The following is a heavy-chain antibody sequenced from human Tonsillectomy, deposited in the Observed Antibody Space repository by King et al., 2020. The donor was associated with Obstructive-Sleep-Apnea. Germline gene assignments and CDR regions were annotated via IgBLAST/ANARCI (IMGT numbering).Heavy chain of an antibody. CDR3: ARRGEYCRDDSCYSRRVREADYYYAMDV. J-gene: IGHJ6*02. D-gene: IGHD2-15*01. CDR1: GDSVSSISAA. Sequence: QVQLQQSGPGLVEPSQTLSLTCAVSGDSVSSISAAWTWIRQSPSRGLEWLGTTSYRSKWYNDYAVSLKTRITINPDTSKNQFTLQLNSVTPEDTAVYFCARRGEYCRDDSCYSRRVREADYYYAMDVWGQGTTVTVSS. CDR2: TSYRSKWYN. V-gene: IGHV6-1*01.